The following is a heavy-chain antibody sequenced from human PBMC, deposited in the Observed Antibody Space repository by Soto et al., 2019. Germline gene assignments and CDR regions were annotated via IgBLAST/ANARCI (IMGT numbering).Heavy chain of an antibody. V-gene: IGHV3-30-3*01. CDR1: GFTFSSYA. Sequence: GGSLRLSCAASGFTFSSYAMHWVRQAPGKGLEWVAVISYDGSNKYYADSVKGRFTISRDNSKNTLYLQMNSLRAEDTAVYYCAREGPYYFDYWGQGTLVTVS. CDR2: ISYDGSNK. J-gene: IGHJ4*02. CDR3: AREGPYYFDY.